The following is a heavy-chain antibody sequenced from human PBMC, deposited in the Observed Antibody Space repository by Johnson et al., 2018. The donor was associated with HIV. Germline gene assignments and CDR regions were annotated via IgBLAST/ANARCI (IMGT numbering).Heavy chain of an antibody. J-gene: IGHJ3*02. D-gene: IGHD6-13*01. Sequence: VQLVESGGGLVQPGRSLRLSCAASGFTFDDYAMHWVRQAPGKGLEWVSGISWNSGSLGYADSVKGRFTISRDNSKNPVFLQMNSLRSDDTAVYFCARDQAYRSSWAFSFYIWGQGTMGIVSS. V-gene: IGHV3-9*01. CDR1: GFTFDDYA. CDR2: ISWNSGSL. CDR3: ARDQAYRSSWAFSFYI.